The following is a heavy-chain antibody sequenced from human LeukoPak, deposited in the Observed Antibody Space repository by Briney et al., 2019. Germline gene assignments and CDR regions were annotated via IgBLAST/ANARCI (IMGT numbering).Heavy chain of an antibody. Sequence: PSETLSLTCAVYGGSFSGYYWSWIRQPPGKGLEWIGEINHSGSTNYNPSLKSRVTISVDTSKNQFSLKLSSVTAADTAVYYCARVVPAAKYYYYYYGMDVWGQGTTVTVSS. CDR3: ARVVPAAKYYYYYYGMDV. V-gene: IGHV4-34*01. J-gene: IGHJ6*02. CDR2: INHSGST. D-gene: IGHD2-2*01. CDR1: GGSFSGYY.